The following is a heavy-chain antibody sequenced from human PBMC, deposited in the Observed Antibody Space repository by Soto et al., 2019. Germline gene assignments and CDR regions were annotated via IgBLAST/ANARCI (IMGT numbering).Heavy chain of an antibody. CDR2: INAGNGNT. CDR3: ARENNAMKDY. J-gene: IGHJ4*02. V-gene: IGHV1-3*01. D-gene: IGHD1-20*01. CDR1: GYSFTSYA. Sequence: ASVKVSCKASGYSFTSYAIHWMRQAPGQRLEWMGWINAGNGNTKVPQKFQGRVTITADEFTSTAYMELSSLKSEDTAVYYCARENNAMKDYWGQGTLVTVSS.